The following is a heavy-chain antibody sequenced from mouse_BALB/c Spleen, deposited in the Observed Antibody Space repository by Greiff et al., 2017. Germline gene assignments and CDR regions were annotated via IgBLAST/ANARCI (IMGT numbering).Heavy chain of an antibody. CDR3: ASGYDGRGFAY. V-gene: IGHV14-3*02. CDR1: GFNIKDTY. D-gene: IGHD2-12*01. J-gene: IGHJ3*01. Sequence: EVQLVESGAELVKPGASVKLSCTASGFNIKDTYMHWVKQRPEQGLEWIGRIDPANGNTKYDPKFQGKATITADTSSNTAYLQLSSLTSEDTAVYYCASGYDGRGFAYWGQGTLVTVSA. CDR2: IDPANGNT.